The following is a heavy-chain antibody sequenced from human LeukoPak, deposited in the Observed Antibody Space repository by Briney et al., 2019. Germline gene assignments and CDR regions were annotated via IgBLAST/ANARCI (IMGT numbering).Heavy chain of an antibody. J-gene: IGHJ2*01. D-gene: IGHD3-3*01. CDR1: GFTFSDYY. V-gene: IGHV3-11*01. CDR2: ISSGSMTI. CDR3: AGGPEEWLTLTWHFDL. Sequence: PGGSLRLSCAASGFTFSDYYMSWVRQAPGKGLERVSYISSGSMTIYYADSVKGRFTISRDNAKNSLYLQMNSLRAEDTAVYYCAGGPEEWLTLTWHFDLWGRGTLVTVSS.